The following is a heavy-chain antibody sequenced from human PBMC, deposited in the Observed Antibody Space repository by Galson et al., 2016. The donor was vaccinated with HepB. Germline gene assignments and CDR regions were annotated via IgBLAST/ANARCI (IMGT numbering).Heavy chain of an antibody. D-gene: IGHD6-19*01. CDR3: ARSAYSSGDF. CDR2: SAIYNDKR. V-gene: IGHV1-18*01. CDR1: GYDFTTFG. J-gene: IGHJ4*02. Sequence: SVKVSCKASGYDFTTFGIGWVRQAPGQGLEWIGWSAIYNDKRDYAQKFQGRVTMTADTSTDTAYMQLKNLTSDDTATYYCARSAYSSGDFWGQGTLITVSS.